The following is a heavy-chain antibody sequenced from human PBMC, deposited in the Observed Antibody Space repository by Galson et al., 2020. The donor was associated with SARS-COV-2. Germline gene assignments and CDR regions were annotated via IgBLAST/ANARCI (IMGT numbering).Heavy chain of an antibody. D-gene: IGHD1-26*01. J-gene: IGHJ4*02. V-gene: IGHV3-33*01. CDR3: ARETADLGQHIDY. CDR1: GFTFSSYG. CDR2: IWYDGSNK. Sequence: QLGESLKISCAASGFTFSSYGMHWVRQAPGKGLEWVAVIWYDGSNKYYADSVKGRFTISRDNSKNTLYLQMNSLRAEDTAVYYCARETADLGQHIDYWGQGTLVTVSS.